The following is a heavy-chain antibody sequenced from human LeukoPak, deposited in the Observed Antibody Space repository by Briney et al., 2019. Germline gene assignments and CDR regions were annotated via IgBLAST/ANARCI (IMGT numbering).Heavy chain of an antibody. CDR2: ISAYNGNT. J-gene: IGHJ4*02. CDR1: RYTFTFDR. D-gene: IGHD3-22*01. V-gene: IGHV1-18*01. CDR3: ARVDDSDVLRDH. Sequence: ASVKDSCKDPRYTFTFDRVCWVRQAPGQRLEWMGWISAYNGNTNYAQKLQGRVTMTTDTSTSTAYMELRSLRSDDTAVYYCARVDDSDVLRDHWGRRPVVSVSS.